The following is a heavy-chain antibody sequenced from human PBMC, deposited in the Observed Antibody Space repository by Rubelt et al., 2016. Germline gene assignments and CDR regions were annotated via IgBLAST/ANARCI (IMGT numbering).Heavy chain of an antibody. V-gene: IGHV4-34*01. CDR3: ARQGYSSGTLFDN. Sequence: QVQLQQWGAGLLKPSETLSLTCAVYGGSFSGYYWSWIRQPPGKGLEWIGEINHSGSTNYNPSLKSRVTISVDTSKNEFSPKLSSVTAADTAVYYCARQGYSSGTLFDNWGQGTLVTVSS. CDR1: GGSFSGYY. CDR2: INHSGST. D-gene: IGHD6-19*01. J-gene: IGHJ4*02.